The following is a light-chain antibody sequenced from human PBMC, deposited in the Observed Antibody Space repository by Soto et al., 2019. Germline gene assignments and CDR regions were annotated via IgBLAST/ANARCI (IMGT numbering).Light chain of an antibody. CDR2: GAS. Sequence: EIVMTQSPATLSVSPGERATLSCRASQSVGSNLAWYQQKPGQAPRLLIYGASTRATGIPARFSGSGSGTGFTLIISNLQSEDFSVYFCQQYNNWPPDRTFGQGTKVEIK. J-gene: IGKJ1*01. V-gene: IGKV3-15*01. CDR3: QQYNNWPPDRT. CDR1: QSVGSN.